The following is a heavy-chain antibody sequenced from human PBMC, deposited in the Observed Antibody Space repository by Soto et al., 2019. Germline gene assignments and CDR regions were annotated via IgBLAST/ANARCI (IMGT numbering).Heavy chain of an antibody. CDR3: VRGPYYGLYYFDS. CDR1: GFTIGSYG. V-gene: IGHV3-33*01. D-gene: IGHD3-10*01. Sequence: QVLLVESGGGVVQPGTSLRLSCAASGFTIGSYGMHWVRQAPGKGLEWVAGLWYDGDDKYYGDSVKGRLTISRDNSRNTLYLQMNSLRAEDTAVYYCVRGPYYGLYYFDSWGKGTLVTVSS. CDR2: LWYDGDDK. J-gene: IGHJ4*02.